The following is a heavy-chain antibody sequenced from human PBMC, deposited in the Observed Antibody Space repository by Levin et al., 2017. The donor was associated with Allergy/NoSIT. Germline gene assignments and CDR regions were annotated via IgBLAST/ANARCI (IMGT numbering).Heavy chain of an antibody. CDR1: GGSFSDYY. CDR2: INHSGSA. D-gene: IGHD5-12*01. J-gene: IGHJ4*02. CDR3: ARGTQYIGYGIGDY. V-gene: IGHV4-34*01. Sequence: SETLSLTCGVNGGSFSDYYWSWIRQPPGKGLEWIGEINHSGSATYNPALKSRVTMSVDSSNNQVSLRLSSVTAADTAVYYCARGTQYIGYGIGDYWGQGTLVTVSS.